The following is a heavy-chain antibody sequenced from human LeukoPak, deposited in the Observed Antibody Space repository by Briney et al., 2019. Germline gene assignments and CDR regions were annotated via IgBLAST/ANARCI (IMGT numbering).Heavy chain of an antibody. CDR1: GFTFSGYW. CDR2: IKQDGSEK. V-gene: IGHV3-7*01. J-gene: IGHJ4*02. CDR3: AREGDFWSGSPYYFDY. Sequence: GGSLRLSCAASGFTFSGYWMSWVRQAPGKGLEWVANIKQDGSEKYYVDSVKGRFTISRDNAKNSLYLQMNSLRAEDTAVYYCAREGDFWSGSPYYFDYWGQGTLVTVSS. D-gene: IGHD3-3*01.